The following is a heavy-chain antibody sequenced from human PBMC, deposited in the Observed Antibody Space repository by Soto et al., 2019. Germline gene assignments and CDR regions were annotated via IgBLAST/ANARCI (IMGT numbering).Heavy chain of an antibody. V-gene: IGHV1-69*05. CDR2: IIPIFGTA. CDR3: ARAAVGYSYPNAFDI. J-gene: IGHJ3*02. Sequence: SVKVSCKASGGTFSSYAISWVRQAPGQGLEWMGGIIPIFGTANYAQKFQGRVTMTRDTSISTAYMELSRLRSDDTAVYYCARAAVGYSYPNAFDIWGQGTMVTVSS. D-gene: IGHD5-18*01. CDR1: GGTFSSYA.